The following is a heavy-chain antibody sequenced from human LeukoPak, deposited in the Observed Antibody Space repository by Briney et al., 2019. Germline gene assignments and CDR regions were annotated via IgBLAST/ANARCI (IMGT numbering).Heavy chain of an antibody. Sequence: SETLSLTCIVSGGSISSSSYYWGWIRQSPGKGLEWIGNIYNSGSTYYNPSLKSRVTISVDTSKNQFSLKLSSVTAADTAVYYCARPAPGADAFDIWGQGTMVTVSS. D-gene: IGHD2-8*02. CDR1: GGSISSSSYY. J-gene: IGHJ3*02. V-gene: IGHV4-39*01. CDR2: IYNSGST. CDR3: ARPAPGADAFDI.